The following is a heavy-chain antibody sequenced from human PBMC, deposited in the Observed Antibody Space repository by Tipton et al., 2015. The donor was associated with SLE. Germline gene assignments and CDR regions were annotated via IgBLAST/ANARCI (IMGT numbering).Heavy chain of an antibody. V-gene: IGHV4-61*02. J-gene: IGHJ4*02. CDR3: ARHGNQDY. CDR1: GGSISSGSYY. Sequence: TLSLTCTVSGGSISSGSYYWSWIRQPAGKGLEWIGRIYTSGSTYYNPSLKSRVTISVDTSKNQFSLKLSSVTAADTAVYYCARHGNQDYWGQGTLVTVSS. CDR2: IYTSGST. D-gene: IGHD4-23*01.